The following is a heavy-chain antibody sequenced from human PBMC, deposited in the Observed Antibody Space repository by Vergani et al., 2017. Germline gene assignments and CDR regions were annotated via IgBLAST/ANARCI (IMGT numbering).Heavy chain of an antibody. CDR2: IYYSWST. V-gene: IGHV4-59*01. CDR1: GGPISSYY. Sequence: QVQLQESGPGLVKPSETLSLTCTVSGGPISSYYWSWIRPPPGKGLEWIGYIYYSWSTNYNPSLKSRVTISVDTAKNQLSLKLSSVTAADTAVYYCARSSAVAGNWFDPWGQGTLVTVSS. CDR3: ARSSAVAGNWFDP. J-gene: IGHJ5*02. D-gene: IGHD6-19*01.